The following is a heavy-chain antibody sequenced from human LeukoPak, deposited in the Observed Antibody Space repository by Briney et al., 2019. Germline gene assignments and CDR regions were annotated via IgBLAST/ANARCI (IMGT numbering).Heavy chain of an antibody. CDR3: ARATWDPNYYYYMDV. CDR1: GFTFSSYW. J-gene: IGHJ6*03. Sequence: GGSLRLSCAASGFTFSSYWMHWVRQDPGKGLVWVSHINNDGSITNYADSVKGRFTISRDNAKNSLFLQMNSLRAEDTAVYFCARATWDPNYYYYMDVWGKGTTVTISS. D-gene: IGHD1-26*01. V-gene: IGHV3-74*01. CDR2: INNDGSIT.